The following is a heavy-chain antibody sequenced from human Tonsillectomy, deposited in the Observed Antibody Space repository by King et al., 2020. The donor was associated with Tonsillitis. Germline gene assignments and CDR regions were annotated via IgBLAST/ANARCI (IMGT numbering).Heavy chain of an antibody. CDR1: GFTFSSYW. J-gene: IGHJ4*02. V-gene: IGHV3-74*01. CDR2: INSDGSTT. CDR3: VREDVDIVATGLSA. D-gene: IGHD5-12*01. Sequence: VQLVESGGGLVQPGGSRRLSCAASGFTFSSYWMHWVRQTPGKGLVWVARINSDGSTTDYADSVKGRFTISRDNAKNTLYLQMNSLRAEDTAVFYCVREDVDIVATGLSAWGQGTLVTVSS.